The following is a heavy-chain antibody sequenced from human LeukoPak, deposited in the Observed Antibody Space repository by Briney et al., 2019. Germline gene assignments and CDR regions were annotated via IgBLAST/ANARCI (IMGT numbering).Heavy chain of an antibody. CDR2: KYYSGST. Sequence: PSEPLSLTCTVSGGYISSYYWSWIRQPPGKGLEWIGYKYYSGSTNYNLSLKSRVTISVDTCKNQFSLKLSSVTAADTAVYYCARARGSGYLDAFDIWGQGTMVTDSS. J-gene: IGHJ3*02. CDR3: ARARGSGYLDAFDI. D-gene: IGHD3-22*01. CDR1: GGYISSYY. V-gene: IGHV4-59*01.